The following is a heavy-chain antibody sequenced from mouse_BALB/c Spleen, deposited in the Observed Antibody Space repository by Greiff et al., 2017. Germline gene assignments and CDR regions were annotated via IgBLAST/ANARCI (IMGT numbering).Heavy chain of an antibody. CDR2: ISYSGST. V-gene: IGHV3-2*02. CDR1: GYSITSDYA. CDR3: ARSIYYGSSYWTVFDY. Sequence: EVQLQESGPGLVKPSQSLSLTCTVTGYSITSDYAWNWIRQFPGNKLEWMGYISYSGSTSYNPSLKSRISITRDTSKNQFFLQLNSVTTEDTATYYCARSIYYGSSYWTVFDYWGQGTTLTVSS. D-gene: IGHD1-1*01. J-gene: IGHJ2*01.